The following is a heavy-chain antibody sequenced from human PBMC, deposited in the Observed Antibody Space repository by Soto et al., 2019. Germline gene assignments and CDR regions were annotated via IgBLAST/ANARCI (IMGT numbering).Heavy chain of an antibody. CDR2: IWYGGSNK. CDR3: ASGGGYSYGYGRFDY. V-gene: IGHV3-33*01. D-gene: IGHD5-18*01. Sequence: QVQLVESGGGVVQPGRSLRLSCAASGFTFSSYGMHWVRQAPGKGLEWVAVIWYGGSNKYYADSVKGRFTISRDNSKNTLYLQMNSLRAEDTAVYYCASGGGYSYGYGRFDYWGQGTLVTVSS. CDR1: GFTFSSYG. J-gene: IGHJ4*02.